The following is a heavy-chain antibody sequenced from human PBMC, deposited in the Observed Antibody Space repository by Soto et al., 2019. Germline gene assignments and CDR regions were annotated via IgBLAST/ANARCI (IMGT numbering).Heavy chain of an antibody. CDR1: GGSVNSGSYY. J-gene: IGHJ5*02. D-gene: IGHD3-16*01. CDR2: IYYSGST. CDR3: ARDPRQGGWFDP. Sequence: SSETLSLTCSVSGGSVNSGSYYSSWIRQPPGKGLEWIGYIYYSGSTNYNPSLKSRVTISVDTSKNQFSLKLSSVTAADTAVYYCARDPRQGGWFDPWGQGTLVTVSS. V-gene: IGHV4-61*01.